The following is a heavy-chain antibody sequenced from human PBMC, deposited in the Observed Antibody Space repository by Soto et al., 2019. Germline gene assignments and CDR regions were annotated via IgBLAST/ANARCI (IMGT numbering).Heavy chain of an antibody. CDR2: MSFDGNSK. CDR1: GFAVSSYS. J-gene: IGHJ4*02. V-gene: IGHV3-30-3*01. Sequence: GGSLRLSCAASGFAVSSYSMHWVRQAPGKGLEWVAAMSFDGNSKYFADSVKGRFKISRDTSKNTWSLEMESLGVEDSALYHCTRGRSMIANDYFEYWGQGTQVTVSS. D-gene: IGHD2-21*01. CDR3: TRGRSMIANDYFEY.